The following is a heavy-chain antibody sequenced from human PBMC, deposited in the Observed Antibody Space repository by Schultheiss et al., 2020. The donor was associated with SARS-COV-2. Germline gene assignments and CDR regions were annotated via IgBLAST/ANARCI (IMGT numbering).Heavy chain of an antibody. Sequence: GGSLRLSCAASGFTFSRFGMHWVRQAPGKGLEWMATISYDGTITYYADSVKGRFTMSRDNSRNTLYLQMSSLRAEDTAVYYCVRGYGDYSDYWGQGTLVTVSS. D-gene: IGHD4-17*01. CDR1: GFTFSRFG. J-gene: IGHJ4*02. CDR2: ISYDGTIT. V-gene: IGHV3-30*03. CDR3: VRGYGDYSDY.